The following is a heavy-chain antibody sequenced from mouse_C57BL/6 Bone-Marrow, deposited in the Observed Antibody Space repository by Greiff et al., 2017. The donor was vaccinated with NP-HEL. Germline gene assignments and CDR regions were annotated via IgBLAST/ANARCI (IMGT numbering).Heavy chain of an antibody. CDR3: LIRFAY. D-gene: IGHD1-1*01. V-gene: IGHV1-72*01. J-gene: IGHJ3*01. CDR2: IDPNSGGT. CDR1: GYTFTSYW. Sequence: QVQLQQPGAELVKPGASVKLSCKASGYTFTSYWMHWVKQRPGRGLEWIGRIDPNSGGTKYTEKFKSKATLTVDKPSSTAYMQLSCLTSEVSAVYYCLIRFAYWGQGTLVTVSA.